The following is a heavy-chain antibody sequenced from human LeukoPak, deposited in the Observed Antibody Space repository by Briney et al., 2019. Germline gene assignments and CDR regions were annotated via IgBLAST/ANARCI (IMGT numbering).Heavy chain of an antibody. Sequence: PSGTLSLTCAVSGGSISSSNWWSWIRQPPGKGLEWIGYIYYSGNTKYNPSLKSRVTISVDTSKNQFSLKLRSVTAADTAVYYCARVYYSSSYDYWYFDLWGRGTLVTVSS. V-gene: IGHV4-61*01. J-gene: IGHJ2*01. CDR1: GGSISSSNW. CDR3: ARVYYSSSYDYWYFDL. CDR2: IYYSGNT. D-gene: IGHD6-13*01.